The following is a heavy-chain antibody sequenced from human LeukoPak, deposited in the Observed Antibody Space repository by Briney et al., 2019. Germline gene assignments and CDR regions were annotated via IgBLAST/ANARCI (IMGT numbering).Heavy chain of an antibody. D-gene: IGHD6-6*01. Sequence: GGSLRLSCAASGLTLSNAYMSWARQAPGKGLEWVGRIKSKPDGGTTDYAAPVKGRFIISRDDSKNTLYLQMNSLKTEDTAMYYCTTDRGITARPIFDSWGQGTLVTVSS. V-gene: IGHV3-15*01. CDR1: GLTLSNAY. CDR3: TTDRGITARPIFDS. CDR2: IKSKPDGGTT. J-gene: IGHJ4*02.